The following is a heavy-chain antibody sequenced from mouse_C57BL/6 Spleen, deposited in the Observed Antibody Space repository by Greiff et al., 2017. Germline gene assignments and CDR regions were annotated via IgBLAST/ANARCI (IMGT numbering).Heavy chain of an antibody. CDR1: GYTFTSYW. J-gene: IGHJ3*01. Sequence: QVQLQQPGAELVKPGASVKMSCKASGYTFTSYWITWVKQRPGQGLEWIGDIYPGSGSTNYNEKFKSKATLTVDTSSSTAYMQLSSLTSEDSAVYYCARGGGYYAGFAYWGQGTLVTGSA. CDR2: IYPGSGST. V-gene: IGHV1-55*01. CDR3: ARGGGYYAGFAY. D-gene: IGHD2-3*01.